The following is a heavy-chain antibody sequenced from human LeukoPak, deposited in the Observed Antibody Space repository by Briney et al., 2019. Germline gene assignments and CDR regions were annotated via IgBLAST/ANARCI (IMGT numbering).Heavy chain of an antibody. V-gene: IGHV3-33*01. CDR2: LWYDVGNK. Sequence: GGSLRLSSAASGFTFSSYGIHWVRQGPGKGLECVANLWYDVGNKYYADSGKGRFTTSTDNTKDTVYLQMNSLRGEDKAAYYCAGEDYSCSWYLSFDYWGQGALVTVSS. CDR3: AGEDYSCSWYLSFDY. CDR1: GFTFSSYG. D-gene: IGHD6-13*01. J-gene: IGHJ4*02.